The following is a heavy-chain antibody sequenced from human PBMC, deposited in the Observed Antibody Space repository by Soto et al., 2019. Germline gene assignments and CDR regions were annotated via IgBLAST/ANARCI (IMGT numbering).Heavy chain of an antibody. CDR2: ISAYNGNT. V-gene: IGHV1-18*01. Sequence: QVQLVQSGAEVKKPGASVKVSCKASGYTFTSYAISWVRQAPGQGLEWMGWISAYNGNTNYAQKLQXXXTXXTDTSTRTAYMGLRSLRTDDTGVSYCARDAPPADYWGQGTLVTVSS. CDR3: ARDAPPADY. CDR1: GYTFTSYA. J-gene: IGHJ4*02.